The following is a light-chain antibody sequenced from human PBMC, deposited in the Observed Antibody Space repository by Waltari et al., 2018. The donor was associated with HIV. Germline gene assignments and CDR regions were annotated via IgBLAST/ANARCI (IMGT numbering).Light chain of an antibody. J-gene: IGKJ4*01. Sequence: VMTQSPATLSVSPGGRATLSCRASQSVGSYLAWYQQKPGQAPRLLIYRASTRATGIPTRFSGSGSGTEFTLTISSLQSEDFAVYYCHQYNKWPRGTFGGGTKVEV. CDR3: HQYNKWPRGT. CDR2: RAS. V-gene: IGKV3-15*01. CDR1: QSVGSY.